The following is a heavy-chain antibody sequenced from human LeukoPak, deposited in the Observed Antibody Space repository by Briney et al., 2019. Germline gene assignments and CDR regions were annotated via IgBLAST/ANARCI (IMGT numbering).Heavy chain of an antibody. Sequence: PGRSLRLSCAASGFTFSSYAMHWVRQALGKGLEWVAVISYDGSNKYYADSVKGRFTISRDNSKNTLYLQMNILRAEDTAVYYCARSRGLFDYWGLGTLVTVSS. CDR1: GFTFSSYA. CDR3: ARSRGLFDY. J-gene: IGHJ4*02. CDR2: ISYDGSNK. V-gene: IGHV3-30*04. D-gene: IGHD6-19*01.